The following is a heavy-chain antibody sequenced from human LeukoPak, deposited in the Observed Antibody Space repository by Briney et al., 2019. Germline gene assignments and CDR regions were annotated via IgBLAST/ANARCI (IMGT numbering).Heavy chain of an antibody. D-gene: IGHD3-22*01. CDR3: AKEEVISGNHGVYFDY. J-gene: IGHJ4*02. V-gene: IGHV3-30*02. CDR2: IRYDGNSN. CDR1: GFTFRSYG. Sequence: GGSLRLSYAASGFTFRSYGMHWVRQAPGKGLEWVAFIRYDGNSNYYADSVKGRSTISRDNSRSTLYLQMNSLRAEDTAVYYCAKEEVISGNHGVYFDYWGQGTLVTVSS.